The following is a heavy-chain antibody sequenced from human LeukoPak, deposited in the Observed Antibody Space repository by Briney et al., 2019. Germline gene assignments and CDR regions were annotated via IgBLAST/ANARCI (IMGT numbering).Heavy chain of an antibody. Sequence: SETLSLTCTVSGGSISSSSYYWGWIRQPPAKGLEWIGSIYYSGTTYYNPSLKSRVTISVDTSKNQFSLKLSSVTAADTAVYYCARVPNYDSSGYYAWGYYYYMDVWGKGTTVTVSS. CDR1: GGSISSSSYY. CDR3: ARVPNYDSSGYYAWGYYYYMDV. J-gene: IGHJ6*03. CDR2: IYYSGTT. D-gene: IGHD3-22*01. V-gene: IGHV4-39*07.